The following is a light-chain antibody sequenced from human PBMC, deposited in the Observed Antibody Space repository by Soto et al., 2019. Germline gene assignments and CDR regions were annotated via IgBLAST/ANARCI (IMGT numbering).Light chain of an antibody. CDR2: EDN. J-gene: IGLJ3*02. CDR1: GGSIASNY. V-gene: IGLV6-57*01. Sequence: NFMLTQPHSVSESPGRTVTISCTRIGGSIASNYVQWYQQRPGTSPTIVIYEDNQRPSGVPDRFSASIDSSSNSASLTISGLKTEDEADYYGQSYGRTWVFGGGTKLTVL. CDR3: QSYGRTWV.